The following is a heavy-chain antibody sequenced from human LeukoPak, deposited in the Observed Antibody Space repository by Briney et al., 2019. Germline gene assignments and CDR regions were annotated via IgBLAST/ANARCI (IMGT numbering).Heavy chain of an antibody. CDR1: GGSISSSSYY. Sequence: SETLSLTCTVSGGSISSSSYYWGWIRQPPGKGLEWIGSIYYSGSTYYNPSLKSRVTISVDTSKNQFSLKLSSVTAADTAVYYCARGGDILTGEAPGAFDIWGQGTMVTVSS. D-gene: IGHD3-9*01. V-gene: IGHV4-39*07. CDR3: ARGGDILTGEAPGAFDI. J-gene: IGHJ3*02. CDR2: IYYSGST.